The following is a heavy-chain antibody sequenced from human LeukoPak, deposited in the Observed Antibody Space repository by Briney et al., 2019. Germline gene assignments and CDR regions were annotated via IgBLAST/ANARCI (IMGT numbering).Heavy chain of an antibody. CDR1: GGPISTYY. D-gene: IGHD1-26*01. CDR3: ARLEWELNFDY. CDR2: IYYSGST. J-gene: IGHJ4*02. Sequence: SETLSLTCTVSGGPISTYYWNWIRQSPGKGLEWIGNIYYSGSTNYNPSLKSRVTISVDTSKNQFSLKLSSVTAADTAVYYCARLEWELNFDYWGEGTLVTVSS. V-gene: IGHV4-59*08.